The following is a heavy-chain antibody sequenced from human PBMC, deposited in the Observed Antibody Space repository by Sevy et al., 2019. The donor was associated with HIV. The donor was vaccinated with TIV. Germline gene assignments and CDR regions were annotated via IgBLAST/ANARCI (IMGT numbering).Heavy chain of an antibody. V-gene: IGHV3-7*01. Sequence: GGSLRLSCAASGFTFSGYWMSWVRQAPGKGLQWVANIKQDGSKNEFVDSVKGRFTISRDNPKNSLYLQMNSLRAEDTAVYCCAREGAGGFDYWGQGTLVTVSS. CDR2: IKQDGSKN. CDR1: GFTFSGYW. J-gene: IGHJ4*02. CDR3: AREGAGGFDY. D-gene: IGHD2-15*01.